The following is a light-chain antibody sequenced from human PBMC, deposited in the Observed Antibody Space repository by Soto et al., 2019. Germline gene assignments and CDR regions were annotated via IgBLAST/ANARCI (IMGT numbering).Light chain of an antibody. J-gene: IGLJ1*01. Sequence: QSVLTQPPSASGTPGQRVTISCSGSSSNIGAGYDVHWYQRLPGTAPKLLIYGNSNRPSGVPDRFSGSKSGTSASLAITGLQAEDEADYYCQSYDRSLSGYVFGTGTKVTVL. V-gene: IGLV1-40*01. CDR2: GNS. CDR1: SSNIGAGYD. CDR3: QSYDRSLSGYV.